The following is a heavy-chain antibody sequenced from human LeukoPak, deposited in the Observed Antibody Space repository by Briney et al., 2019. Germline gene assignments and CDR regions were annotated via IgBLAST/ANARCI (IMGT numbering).Heavy chain of an antibody. CDR1: GFTFSSYS. J-gene: IGHJ4*02. Sequence: GGSLRLSCAGSGFTFSSYSMNRVRQAPGKGLEWVSSISRSSSYIYYGDSVKGRFTTSRDNAKNSLYLQMNSLRAEDTAVYYCARATTYDILTGYSDYWGQGTLVTVSS. D-gene: IGHD3-9*01. CDR3: ARATTYDILTGYSDY. CDR2: ISRSSSYI. V-gene: IGHV3-21*01.